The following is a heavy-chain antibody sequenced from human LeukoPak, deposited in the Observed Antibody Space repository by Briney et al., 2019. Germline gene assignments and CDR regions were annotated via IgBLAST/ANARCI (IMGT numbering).Heavy chain of an antibody. CDR2: IKQDGSEK. J-gene: IGHJ4*02. CDR1: GFTFSSYW. CDR3: ARVVYSSGWSFDY. Sequence: PGGSLRLSCAASGFTFSSYWMSWVRQAPGKGLEWVANIKQDGSEKYYVDSVKGRFTISRDNAKNSLYLQMNSLRAEDTAVYYCARVVYSSGWSFDYWGQGTLVTVSS. V-gene: IGHV3-7*01. D-gene: IGHD6-19*01.